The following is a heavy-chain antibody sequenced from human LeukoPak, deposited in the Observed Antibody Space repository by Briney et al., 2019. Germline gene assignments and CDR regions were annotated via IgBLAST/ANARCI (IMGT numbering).Heavy chain of an antibody. V-gene: IGHV3-21*01. CDR2: ISSRSAHI. Sequence: AGRSLRLSCAASDSTVGSFSMRWVRQAPGKGLFWVAAISSRSAHIYYADSVKGRFTISRDNAKKSLYLEMNNLRADDTAVYYCARDRSTSRYYHGMDVWGPGTTVIVSS. CDR1: DSTVGSFS. D-gene: IGHD2-2*01. J-gene: IGHJ6*02. CDR3: ARDRSTSRYYHGMDV.